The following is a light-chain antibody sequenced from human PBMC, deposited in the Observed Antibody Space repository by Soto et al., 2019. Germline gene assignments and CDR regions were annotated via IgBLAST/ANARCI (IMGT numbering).Light chain of an antibody. Sequence: DIQMTQSPSSVSASVGDRVTITCRATQGLSGSLAWYQQKPGKAPKLLISVTSRLQSGLPSRFSGSASGTDFTLTIDSRQPEDLATYSCQQGQNWPLPFGQGTRQELK. J-gene: IGKJ5*01. CDR1: QGLSGS. CDR2: VTS. V-gene: IGKV1-12*01. CDR3: QQGQNWPLP.